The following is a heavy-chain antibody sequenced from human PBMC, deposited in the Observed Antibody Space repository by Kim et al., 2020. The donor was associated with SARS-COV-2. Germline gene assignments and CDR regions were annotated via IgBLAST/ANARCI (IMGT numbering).Heavy chain of an antibody. Sequence: SETLSLTCAVSGGSIRSAAYSWGWLRQPPGKGLEWIGYISYNGRTDYNPSLKRRLTLSLDKSKNRFSLHLRFVTAADTAIYYCARGRVWTGLDVWGLGPT. CDR1: GGSIRSAAYS. CDR3: ARGRVWTGLDV. CDR2: ISYNGRT. V-gene: IGHV4-30-2*01. J-gene: IGHJ6*02. D-gene: IGHD1-1*01.